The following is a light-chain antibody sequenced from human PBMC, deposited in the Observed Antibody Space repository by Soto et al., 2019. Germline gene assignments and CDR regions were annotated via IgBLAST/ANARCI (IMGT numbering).Light chain of an antibody. J-gene: IGKJ4*01. CDR2: GAS. V-gene: IGKV3-20*01. CDR1: QGIGDT. Sequence: EIVMTQSPATLSVSPGEGATLSCRASQGIGDTLAWYQQKPGQAPRLLIYGASSRATGIPDRFSGSGSGTDFTLTISRLEPEDFAVYYCQQYGSSPGLTFGGGTKVEIK. CDR3: QQYGSSPGLT.